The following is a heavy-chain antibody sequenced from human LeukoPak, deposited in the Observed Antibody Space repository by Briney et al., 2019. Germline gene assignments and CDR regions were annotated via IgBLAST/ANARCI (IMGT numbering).Heavy chain of an antibody. V-gene: IGHV3-30*02. D-gene: IGHD1-14*01. CDR1: GFTLSSYG. Sequence: PGGSLRLSCAASGFTLSSYGMRWVRQAPGKGLEWVAFIRYDGSNKYYADSVKGRFTISRDNSKNTLYLQMNSLRAEDTAVYYCAKEKSRTGYFDYWGQGTLVTVSS. J-gene: IGHJ4*02. CDR2: IRYDGSNK. CDR3: AKEKSRTGYFDY.